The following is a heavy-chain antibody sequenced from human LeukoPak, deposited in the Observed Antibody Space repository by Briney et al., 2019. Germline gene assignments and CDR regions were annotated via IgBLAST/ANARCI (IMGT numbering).Heavy chain of an antibody. Sequence: PSETLSLTCTVSGGSISGYFWSWLRQPAGKGLEWIGRIYSSGSNNYNPSLKSRVTISLDTSKNHLSLNLSSVTAADTAVYYCAREPTSGREPTSGRPLDYWGQGTLVTVSS. V-gene: IGHV4-4*07. CDR1: GGSISGYF. CDR2: IYSSGSN. D-gene: IGHD5-12*01. CDR3: AREPTSGREPTSGRPLDY. J-gene: IGHJ4*02.